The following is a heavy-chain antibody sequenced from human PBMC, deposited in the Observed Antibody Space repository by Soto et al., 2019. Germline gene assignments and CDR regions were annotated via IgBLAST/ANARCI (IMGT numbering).Heavy chain of an antibody. CDR2: IYHSGST. CDR1: GGSISSSNW. D-gene: IGHD1-7*01. V-gene: IGHV4-4*02. Sequence: QVQLQESGPGLVKPSGTLSLTCAVSGGSISSSNWWSWVRQPPGKGLEWIGEIYHSGSTNYNPPLKRRVTISVDKSENQLSLKLSSVTAADTAVYYWARATVSWNYVGPNYYGMDVWGQGTTVTVSS. J-gene: IGHJ6*02. CDR3: ARATVSWNYVGPNYYGMDV.